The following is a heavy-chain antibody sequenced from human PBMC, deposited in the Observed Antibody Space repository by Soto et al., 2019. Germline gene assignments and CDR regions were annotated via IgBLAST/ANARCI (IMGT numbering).Heavy chain of an antibody. J-gene: IGHJ4*02. CDR2: IKSKTDGGTT. CDR1: GFTFSNAW. Sequence: GGSLRLSCAASGFTFSNAWMSWVRQAPGKGLEWVGHIKSKTDGGTTDYAAPVKGRFTISRDDSKNTLYLQMNSLKTEDTAVYYCTTDFVYGDIVPGAGDYWGQGTLVTVSS. CDR3: TTDFVYGDIVPGAGDY. D-gene: IGHD5-12*01. V-gene: IGHV3-15*01.